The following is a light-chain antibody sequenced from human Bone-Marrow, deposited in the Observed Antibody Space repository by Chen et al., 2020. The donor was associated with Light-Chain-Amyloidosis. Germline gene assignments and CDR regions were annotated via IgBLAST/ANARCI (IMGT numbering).Light chain of an antibody. Sequence: QSVLTQPPSVSAAPGQNVAISCSGSSSNIGKDHVSWYQQVPGTAPKLLIYDNNKRPAGIPDRFSGSKSGTSATLGITGLQTGDEDDYYCGTWDASLSGVVFGGGTQLTVL. CDR3: GTWDASLSGVV. CDR2: DNN. V-gene: IGLV1-51*01. J-gene: IGLJ2*01. CDR1: SSNIGKDH.